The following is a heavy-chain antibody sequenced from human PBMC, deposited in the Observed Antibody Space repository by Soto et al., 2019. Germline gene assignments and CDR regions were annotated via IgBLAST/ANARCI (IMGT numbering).Heavy chain of an antibody. Sequence: PGESLKISCKGSGYSFTSYWIGWVRQMHGKGLEWMGIIYPGDSDTRYSPSFQGQVTISADKSISTAYLQWSSLKASDTAMYYCARLNGKLGYSSTSWNYWGQGTLVTVSS. CDR1: GYSFTSYW. CDR2: IYPGDSDT. V-gene: IGHV5-51*01. CDR3: ARLNGKLGYSSTSWNY. D-gene: IGHD5-18*01. J-gene: IGHJ4*02.